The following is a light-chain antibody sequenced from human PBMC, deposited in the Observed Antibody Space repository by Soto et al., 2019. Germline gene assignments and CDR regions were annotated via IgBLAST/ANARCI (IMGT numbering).Light chain of an antibody. CDR2: EDD. Sequence: QSVLTQPPSVSAAPGQKVTISCSGSSSNIRNNYVSWYQEVPGTAPKLLIYEDDKRPSGIPDRFSGSKSATSATLGVTGLQTGDEVDYYCGTWDRSLRVMVFGGGTKLTVL. CDR3: GTWDRSLRVMV. CDR1: SSNIRNNY. V-gene: IGLV1-51*02. J-gene: IGLJ3*02.